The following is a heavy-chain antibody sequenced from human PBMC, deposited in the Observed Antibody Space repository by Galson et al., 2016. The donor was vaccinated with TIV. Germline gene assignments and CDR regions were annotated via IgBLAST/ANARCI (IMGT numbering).Heavy chain of an antibody. D-gene: IGHD1/OR15-1a*01. CDR2: RSGDNGNT. CDR3: ARGDWDSDYYYPLDV. V-gene: IGHV1-18*01. CDR1: GFSFSSYD. Sequence: SVKVSCKASGFSFSSYDVTWVRQAPGQGLEWMGWRSGDNGNTNYPHNFQGRVTMTIDTSTNTAYMELRNLRSDDTAVYYCARGDWDSDYYYPLDVWGQGTTVSVS. J-gene: IGHJ6*02.